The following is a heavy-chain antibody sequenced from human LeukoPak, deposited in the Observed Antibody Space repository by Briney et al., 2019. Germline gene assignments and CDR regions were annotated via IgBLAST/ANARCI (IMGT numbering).Heavy chain of an antibody. V-gene: IGHV4-39*07. Sequence: SETLSLTCTVSGGSISSSSYYWGWIRQPPGKGLEWIGSIYYRGSTYYNPSLKSRVAISVDTSKNQFSLKLSSVTAADTAVYYCGRSYYYYYYMDVWGKGTTVTVSS. CDR2: IYYRGST. CDR3: GRSYYYYYYMDV. J-gene: IGHJ6*03. CDR1: GGSISSSSYY.